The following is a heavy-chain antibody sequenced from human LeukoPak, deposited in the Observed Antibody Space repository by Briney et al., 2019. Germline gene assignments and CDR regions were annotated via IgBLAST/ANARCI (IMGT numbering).Heavy chain of an antibody. CDR2: IKQDGSEK. D-gene: IGHD1-26*01. J-gene: IGHJ4*02. V-gene: IGHV3-7*01. CDR3: ARDGSLFDY. Sequence: GGSLRLSCAASGFTFSSYSMNWVRQAPGKGLEWVANIKQDGSEKYYVDSVKGRFTISRDNAKNSLYLQMNSLRAEDTAVYYCARDGSLFDYWGQGTLVTVSS. CDR1: GFTFSSYS.